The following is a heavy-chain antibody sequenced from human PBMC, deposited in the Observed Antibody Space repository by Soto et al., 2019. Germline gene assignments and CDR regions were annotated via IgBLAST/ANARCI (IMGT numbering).Heavy chain of an antibody. CDR1: GGTFSSYA. V-gene: IGHV1-69*05. Sequence: ASVKVSCKASGGTFSSYAISWVRQAPGQGLEWMGGIIPIFSTANYAQKLQGRVTMTTDTSTSTAYMELRSLRSDDTAVYYCGKYYYYYGMDVWGQGTTVTVSS. CDR2: IIPIFSTA. CDR3: GKYYYYYGMDV. J-gene: IGHJ6*02.